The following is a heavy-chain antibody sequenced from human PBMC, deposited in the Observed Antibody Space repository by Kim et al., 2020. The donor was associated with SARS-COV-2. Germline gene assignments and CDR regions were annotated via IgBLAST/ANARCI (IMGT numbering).Heavy chain of an antibody. V-gene: IGHV4-39*01. CDR3: ARQDIVVVTTRWFAFDI. Sequence: SETLSLTCTVSGGSISSSSYYWGWIRQPPGKGLEWIGSIYYSGSTYYNPSLKSRVTISVDTSKNQFSLKLSSVTAADTAVYYCARQDIVVVTTRWFAFDIWGQGTMVTVSS. CDR1: GGSISSSSYY. D-gene: IGHD2-2*01. J-gene: IGHJ3*02. CDR2: IYYSGST.